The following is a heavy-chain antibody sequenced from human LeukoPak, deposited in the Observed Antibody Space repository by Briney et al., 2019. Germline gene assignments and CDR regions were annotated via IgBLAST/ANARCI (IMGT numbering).Heavy chain of an antibody. Sequence: PSETLSLTCTASGCPISSSSYYWVWIPQPPGKGLEWIGSIYYSGSHYYNPSLNSRVTISVETSKNQFSLKLSSVTAADTAVYYCARPTVTTRDGMDVWGQGTTVTVSS. CDR2: IYYSGSH. V-gene: IGHV4-39*01. J-gene: IGHJ6*02. D-gene: IGHD4-11*01. CDR1: GCPISSSSYY. CDR3: ARPTVTTRDGMDV.